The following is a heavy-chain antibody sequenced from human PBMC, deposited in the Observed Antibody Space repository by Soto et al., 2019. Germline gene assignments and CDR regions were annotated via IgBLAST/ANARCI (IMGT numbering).Heavy chain of an antibody. CDR2: ILYTGYT. Sequence: PSETLSLTCTVSGGSISDYYWSWIRQPPGKGLEWIGYILYTGYTNYNPSLKSRITISIDTSRNQFSLRLSSVTAADTAVYYCARERGEWFGELLPHGWFDPWSQGTLVTV. V-gene: IGHV4-59*01. J-gene: IGHJ5*02. CDR3: ARERGEWFGELLPHGWFDP. D-gene: IGHD3-10*01. CDR1: GGSISDYY.